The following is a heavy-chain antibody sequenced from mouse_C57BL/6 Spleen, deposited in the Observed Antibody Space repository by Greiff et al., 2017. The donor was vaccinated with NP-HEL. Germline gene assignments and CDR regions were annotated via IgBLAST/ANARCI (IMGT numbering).Heavy chain of an antibody. CDR3: ASIYYDYRDYAMDY. D-gene: IGHD2-4*01. V-gene: IGHV5-15*01. CDR2: ISNLAYSI. J-gene: IGHJ4*01. CDR1: GFTFSDYG. Sequence: EVQLVESGGGLVQPGGSLKLSCAASGFTFSDYGMAWVRQAPRKGPEWVAFISNLAYSIYYADTVTGRFTIARENAKNTLYLEMSSLRSEDTAMYYCASIYYDYRDYAMDYWGQGTSVTVSS.